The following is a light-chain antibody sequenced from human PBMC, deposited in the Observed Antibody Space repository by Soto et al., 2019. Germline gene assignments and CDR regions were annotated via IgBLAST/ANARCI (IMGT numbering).Light chain of an antibody. CDR2: SAS. Sequence: EIQLTQSPSFLSAFVGDTVTITCRASQAMSTNLAWYQQKPGKVPKLLIRSASTLQSGVPPRFSGGGSGTEFTLTISTLQPDDSGIYYCQQLNGYQLAFGGGTNVEIK. J-gene: IGKJ4*01. CDR3: QQLNGYQLA. CDR1: QAMSTN. V-gene: IGKV1-9*01.